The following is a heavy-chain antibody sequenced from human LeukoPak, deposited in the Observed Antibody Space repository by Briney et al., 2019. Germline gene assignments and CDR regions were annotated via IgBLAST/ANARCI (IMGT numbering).Heavy chain of an antibody. CDR1: GGSISTYY. V-gene: IGHV4-4*07. J-gene: IGHJ4*02. CDR2: IYTSGSA. D-gene: IGHD4-23*01. Sequence: SETLSLTCTVSGGSISTYYWSWIRQPAGKGLEWIGRIYTSGSANYNPSLKRRVTMSVDTSKSQFSLNLRSVTAADTALYYCATGGYGRKLTMFYFDYWGQGTLVTVSS. CDR3: ATGGYGRKLTMFYFDY.